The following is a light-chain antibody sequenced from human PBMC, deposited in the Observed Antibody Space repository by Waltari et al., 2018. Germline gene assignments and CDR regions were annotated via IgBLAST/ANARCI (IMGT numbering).Light chain of an antibody. CDR3: QQYGTSLIT. V-gene: IGKV1-9*01. Sequence: DIQLTQSPPFLSASVGDRVTITCRASQGIRSFLAWYQQKPGRAPKLLIYPASTLQSGVPSRFSGSGSGTDFTLTISRLEPEDFAVYYCQQYGTSLITFGQGTRLEIK. J-gene: IGKJ5*01. CDR1: QGIRSF. CDR2: PAS.